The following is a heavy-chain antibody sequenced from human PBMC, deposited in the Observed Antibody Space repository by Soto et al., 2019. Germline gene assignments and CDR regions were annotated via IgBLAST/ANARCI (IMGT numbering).Heavy chain of an antibody. D-gene: IGHD4-4*01. V-gene: IGHV1-69*13. CDR1: GGTFSSYA. J-gene: IGHJ5*02. Sequence: WASVKVSCKASGGTFSSYAISWVRQAPGQGLEWMGGIIPIFGTANYAQKFQGRVTITADESTSTAYMELSSLRSEDTAVYYCASRPHALNSFDPWGPGTLVTVSS. CDR2: IIPIFGTA. CDR3: ASRPHALNSFDP.